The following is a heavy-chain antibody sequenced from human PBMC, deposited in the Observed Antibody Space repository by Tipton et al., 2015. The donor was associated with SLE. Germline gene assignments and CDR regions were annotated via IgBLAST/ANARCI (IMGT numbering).Heavy chain of an antibody. J-gene: IGHJ4*02. V-gene: IGHV4-34*01. CDR3: ARLSSSWYVDY. Sequence: TLSLTCAVYGGSFSGYYWSWIRQPPGKGLEWIGEINHSGSTNYNPSLKSRVTISVDTSKNQFSLKLSSVTAADTAVYYCARLSSSWYVDYWGQGTLVTVSS. CDR1: GGSFSGYY. D-gene: IGHD6-13*01. CDR2: INHSGST.